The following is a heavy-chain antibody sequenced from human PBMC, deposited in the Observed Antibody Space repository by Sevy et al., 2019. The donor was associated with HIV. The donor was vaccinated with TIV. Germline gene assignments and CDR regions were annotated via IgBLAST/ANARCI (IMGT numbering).Heavy chain of an antibody. D-gene: IGHD3-16*02. Sequence: GGSLRLSCAASGFTFSGSAMHWVRQASGKGLEWVGRIRSKANSYATAYAASVKGRFTISRDDSKNTANLQMNSRKTEDTAVYYCTSSGTHYDYVWGSYRRAYYYYYMDVWGKGTTVTVSS. CDR1: GFTFSGSA. V-gene: IGHV3-73*01. J-gene: IGHJ6*03. CDR2: IRSKANSYAT. CDR3: TSSGTHYDYVWGSYRRAYYYYYMDV.